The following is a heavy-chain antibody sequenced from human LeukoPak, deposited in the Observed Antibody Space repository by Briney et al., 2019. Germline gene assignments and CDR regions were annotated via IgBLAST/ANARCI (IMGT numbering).Heavy chain of an antibody. CDR2: IIPMFGTP. J-gene: IGHJ4*02. Sequence: SVKVSCKASGDTFNSYAIAWVRQAPGQGLEWMGGIIPMFGTPDYAEKFQGRVTITADKSTSTVYMHLRSLRSEDTAVYYCARGLVVVRPTSSYYFDYWGQGTLVTVSS. D-gene: IGHD3-22*01. CDR1: GDTFNSYA. CDR3: ARGLVVVRPTSSYYFDY. V-gene: IGHV1-69*06.